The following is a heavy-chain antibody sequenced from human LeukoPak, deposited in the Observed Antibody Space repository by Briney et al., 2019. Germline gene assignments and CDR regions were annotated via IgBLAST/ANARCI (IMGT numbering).Heavy chain of an antibody. CDR3: ARDSRLYF. V-gene: IGHV3-48*03. Sequence: GGSLRLSCAASGFTFINYEMNWVRQAPGKGLEWVSSISSSGNNIFYVDSVKGRFTISRDNAKNSLYLQMNSLRAEDTAVYYCARDSRLYFWGRGTLVTVSS. D-gene: IGHD4/OR15-4a*01. J-gene: IGHJ4*02. CDR1: GFTFINYE. CDR2: ISSSGNNI.